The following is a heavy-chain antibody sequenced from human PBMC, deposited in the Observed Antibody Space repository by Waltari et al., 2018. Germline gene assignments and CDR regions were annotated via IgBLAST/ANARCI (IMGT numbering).Heavy chain of an antibody. CDR2: VHGSTGRT. Sequence: QLQLQESGPGLVQPSGTLSLTCAVSGDCASNPYLWNWVRQPPGKGLEWVGQVHGSTGRTNYNPAVASRFTVSLDTYNNQFSLKLTYATAADTAVYYCARDRGRGLYLDTWGPGTLVTVSP. CDR3: ARDRGRGLYLDT. D-gene: IGHD2-15*01. J-gene: IGHJ4*02. V-gene: IGHV4-4*02. CDR1: GDCASNPYL.